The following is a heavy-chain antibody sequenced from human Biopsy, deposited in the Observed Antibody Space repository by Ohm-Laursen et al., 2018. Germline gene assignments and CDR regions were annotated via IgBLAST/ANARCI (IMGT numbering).Heavy chain of an antibody. Sequence: SLRLSCTASENNLNDYYMTWIRQAPGKGLEWVSHISNSGSIIYYADSVKGRFIISRDNAKNSLYLQMNSLRAEDTAVYYCASRGHTDGDYDYWGQGTLATVSS. J-gene: IGHJ4*02. CDR3: ASRGHTDGDYDY. D-gene: IGHD5-18*01. CDR2: ISNSGSII. V-gene: IGHV3-11*01. CDR1: ENNLNDYY.